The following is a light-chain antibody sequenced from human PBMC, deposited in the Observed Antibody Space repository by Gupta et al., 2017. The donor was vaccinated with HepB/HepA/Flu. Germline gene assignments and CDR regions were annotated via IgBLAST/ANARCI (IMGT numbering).Light chain of an antibody. V-gene: IGKV1-27*01. CDR1: QGISNY. CDR3: QKYNSALRT. CDR2: AAS. Sequence: DIQMTQYPSSLSASVGDRVTITCRASQGISNYLAWYQQKPGKVPKLLIYAASTLQSGVPSRFSDSGSGTDFTLTISSLQPEDVATYFCQKYNSALRTFGPGTKVDIK. J-gene: IGKJ3*01.